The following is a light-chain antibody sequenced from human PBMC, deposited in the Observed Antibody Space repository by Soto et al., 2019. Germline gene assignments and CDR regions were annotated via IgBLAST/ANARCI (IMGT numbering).Light chain of an antibody. Sequence: QSALAQPASVSGTPGQSLTISCTGSNXDVGLYDFVSWYQHHPGRAPKLIVSEVSHRPSGISNRFSGSKSGNTASLTISGLQSEDEADYYCISYTSDDVRYVFGTGTKVTVL. CDR2: EVS. V-gene: IGLV2-14*01. J-gene: IGLJ1*01. CDR1: NXDVGLYDF. CDR3: ISYTSDDVRYV.